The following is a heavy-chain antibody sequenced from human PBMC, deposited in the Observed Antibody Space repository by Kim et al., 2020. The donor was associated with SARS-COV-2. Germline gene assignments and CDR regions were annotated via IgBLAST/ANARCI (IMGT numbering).Heavy chain of an antibody. D-gene: IGHD6-13*01. CDR3: AGGLVGSSGGYGMDV. J-gene: IGHJ6*02. Sequence: GGSLRLSCAASGFTVSRNYMSWVRQAPGKGLEWVSDIYSGGSTYYADSVKGRFTISRDNSKNTLYLQMNSLRAEDTAVYYCAGGLVGSSGGYGMDVWGPGTTVTVSS. CDR2: IYSGGST. CDR1: GFTVSRNY. V-gene: IGHV3-53*01.